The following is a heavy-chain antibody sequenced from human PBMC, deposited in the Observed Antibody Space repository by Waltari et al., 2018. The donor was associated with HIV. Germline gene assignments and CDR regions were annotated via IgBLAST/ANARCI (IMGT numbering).Heavy chain of an antibody. CDR2: IRRRNNEK. Sequence: LVESGGGVVKSGGSIRLTCETPGLELREYAMNWVRQSPIRCLGWVASIRRRNNEKHYLDSVRGRFAISREISESSVYLQMESLKEDDTATYFCVRDDPGYGPIHYWGQGTLVTV. J-gene: IGHJ4*02. V-gene: IGHV3-21*04. CDR3: VRDDPGYGPIHY. CDR1: GLELREYA. D-gene: IGHD3-16*01.